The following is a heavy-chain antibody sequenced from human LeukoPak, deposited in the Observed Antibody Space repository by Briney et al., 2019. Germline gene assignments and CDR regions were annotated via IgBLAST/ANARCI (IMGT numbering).Heavy chain of an antibody. J-gene: IGHJ4*02. CDR3: ASSSSGWYDDY. D-gene: IGHD6-19*01. CDR2: INSDGSST. CDR1: GFTFSSYW. V-gene: IGHV3-74*01. Sequence: GGSLRLSCAASGFTFSSYWMHWVRQAPGKGLVWVSRINSDGSSTSYADSVKGRFTISRDNAKNTLYLQMNSLRAEDTAVYYCASSSSGWYDDYWGQGTLVTVSS.